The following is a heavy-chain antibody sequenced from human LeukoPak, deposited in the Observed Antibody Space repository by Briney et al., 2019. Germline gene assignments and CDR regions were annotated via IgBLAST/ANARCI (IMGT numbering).Heavy chain of an antibody. Sequence: GASVKVSCKASGGTFSSYAISWVRQAPGQGLEWMGGIIPIFGTANYAQKFQGRVTITTDESTSTAYMELSSLRSEDTAVYYCARGRASSSWFDYWGQGTPVTVSS. CDR3: ARGRASSSWFDY. J-gene: IGHJ4*02. CDR2: IIPIFGTA. CDR1: GGTFSSYA. D-gene: IGHD6-13*01. V-gene: IGHV1-69*05.